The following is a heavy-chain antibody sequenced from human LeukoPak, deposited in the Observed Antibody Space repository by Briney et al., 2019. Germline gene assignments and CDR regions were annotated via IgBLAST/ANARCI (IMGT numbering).Heavy chain of an antibody. D-gene: IGHD1-26*01. CDR3: ARWASRMDV. Sequence: GGSLRLSCAASGFTFSSYSMNWVRQAPGKGLEWVSVIYSGGSTYYADSVKGRFTISRDNSKNTLYLQMNSLRAEDTAVYYCARWASRMDVWGQGTTVTVSS. CDR2: IYSGGST. V-gene: IGHV3-66*01. J-gene: IGHJ6*02. CDR1: GFTFSSYS.